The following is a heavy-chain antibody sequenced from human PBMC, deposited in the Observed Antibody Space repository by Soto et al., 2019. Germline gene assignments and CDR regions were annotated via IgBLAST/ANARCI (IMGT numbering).Heavy chain of an antibody. J-gene: IGHJ5*02. V-gene: IGHV4-39*01. CDR3: ARRRGGWSNWFVT. CDR2: IYYSGST. D-gene: IGHD6-19*01. Sequence: SETLSLTCTVSGGSTSSSSYYWGWIRKPPGKGLEWIGSIYYSGSTYYNPSLKSRVTISVDTSKNQFSLKLSSVTAADTAVYYCARRRGGWSNWFVTGGQGTLLTASS. CDR1: GGSTSSSSYY.